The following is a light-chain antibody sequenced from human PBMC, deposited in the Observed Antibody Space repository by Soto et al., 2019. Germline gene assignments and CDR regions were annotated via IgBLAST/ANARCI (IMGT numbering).Light chain of an antibody. V-gene: IGKV1-39*01. CDR3: QQSYSTPRT. CDR1: QSISSY. CDR2: AAS. Sequence: DIQMTQSPSSLSASVGDRVTITCRASQSISSYLNWYQQKPGKAPKLLIYAASSLQSGVPSRFSGSGSWTDFTLTISSLQPEDFATYYCQQSYSTPRTFDQGTKVEIK. J-gene: IGKJ1*01.